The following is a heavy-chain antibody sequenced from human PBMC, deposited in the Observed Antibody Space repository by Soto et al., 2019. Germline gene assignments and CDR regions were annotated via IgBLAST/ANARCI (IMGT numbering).Heavy chain of an antibody. V-gene: IGHV3-23*04. CDR3: AKDRYYDSSGYYY. CDR1: GFTVSSNY. J-gene: IGHJ4*02. Sequence: EVQLVESGGGLIQPGGSLRLSCAASGFTVSSNYMSWVRQAPGKGLEWVSVISGSGGSTYYADSVKGRFTISRDNSKNTLYLQMNILRAEYTAVYYCAKDRYYDSSGYYYWGQGTLVTVSS. CDR2: ISGSGGST. D-gene: IGHD3-22*01.